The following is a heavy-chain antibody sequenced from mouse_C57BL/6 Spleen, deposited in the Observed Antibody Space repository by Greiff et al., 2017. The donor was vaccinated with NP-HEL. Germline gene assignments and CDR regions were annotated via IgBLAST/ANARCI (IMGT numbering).Heavy chain of an antibody. V-gene: IGHV1-7*01. D-gene: IGHD2-3*01. CDR3: ARSKDSFYDGYYDY. J-gene: IGHJ3*01. Sequence: VQLQQSGAELAKPGASVKLSCKASGYTFTSYWMHWVKQRPGQGLEWIGYINPDRGYTKYNQKFKDKATLTADKASSTAYMQLSSLTYEDSAVYYGARSKDSFYDGYYDYWGQGTLVTVSA. CDR1: GYTFTSYW. CDR2: INPDRGYT.